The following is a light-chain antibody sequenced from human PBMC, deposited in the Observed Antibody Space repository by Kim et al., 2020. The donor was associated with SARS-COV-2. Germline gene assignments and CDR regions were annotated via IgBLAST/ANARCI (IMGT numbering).Light chain of an antibody. Sequence: CPLSSGYNYYKVDWFQQRPGEGPRCVMRVGTSGIVGYKGDGIPDRFSVLGSGLNRYLIIKNIQEEDESDYHCGTDHGSGSNFVYVFGPGTKVTVL. J-gene: IGLJ1*01. CDR3: GTDHGSGSNFVYV. V-gene: IGLV9-49*02. CDR1: SGYNYYK. CDR2: VGTSGIVG.